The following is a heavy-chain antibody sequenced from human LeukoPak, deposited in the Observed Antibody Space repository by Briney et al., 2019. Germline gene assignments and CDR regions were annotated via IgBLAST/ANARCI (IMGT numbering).Heavy chain of an antibody. CDR3: ARVEYSGNGNLY. CDR2: INRDGSGK. J-gene: IGHJ4*02. Sequence: PGGSLRLSCVASGFSFTSAWMTWVRQVPGKGLEWVANINRDGSGKYYLPSVRGRFTISKDDAKDSLYLQMDSLRPEDTAIYYCARVEYSGNGNLYWGQGTLVTVSS. CDR1: GFSFTSAW. D-gene: IGHD1-26*01. V-gene: IGHV3-7*03.